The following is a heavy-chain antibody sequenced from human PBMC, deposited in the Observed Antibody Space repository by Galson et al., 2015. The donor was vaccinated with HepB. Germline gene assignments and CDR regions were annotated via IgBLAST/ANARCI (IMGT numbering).Heavy chain of an antibody. Sequence: SLRLSCAASGFTFSSYWMHWVRQAPGKGLVWVSRINSDGSSTSYADSVKGRFTISRDNAKNTLYLQMNSLRAEDTAVYYCARVHTSEPHYDFWSGYYFAAFDIWGQGTMVTVSS. D-gene: IGHD3-3*01. CDR3: ARVHTSEPHYDFWSGYYFAAFDI. V-gene: IGHV3-74*01. CDR1: GFTFSSYW. CDR2: INSDGSST. J-gene: IGHJ3*02.